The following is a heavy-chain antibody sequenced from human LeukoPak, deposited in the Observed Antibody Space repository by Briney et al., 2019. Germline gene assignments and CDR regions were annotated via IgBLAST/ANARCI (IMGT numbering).Heavy chain of an antibody. CDR2: IYHSGST. Sequence: SETLSLTCAVSGYSICSGYYWGWIRQPPGKGLEWIGSIYHSGSTYYNPSLKSRVTISVDTSKNQFSLKLSSVTAADTAVYYCARQGIVVVPAARVQYFQHWGQGTLVTVSS. CDR3: ARQGIVVVPAARVQYFQH. D-gene: IGHD2-2*01. V-gene: IGHV4-38-2*01. J-gene: IGHJ1*01. CDR1: GYSICSGYY.